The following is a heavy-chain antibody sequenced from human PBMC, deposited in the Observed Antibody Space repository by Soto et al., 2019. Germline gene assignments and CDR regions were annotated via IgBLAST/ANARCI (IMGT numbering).Heavy chain of an antibody. J-gene: IGHJ3*01. CDR2: IYWNDNK. D-gene: IGHD3-3*01. Sequence: QITLKESGPTLVKPTQTLTLTCTFSGFSLSTSGVGVGWIRQPPGKALEWLALIYWNDNKHYNPSLKSRLTIXKXISKNQVVRTMTNMDPVDTATYYCAHRSFANDAFDVWGQGTMVTVSS. CDR1: GFSLSTSGVG. CDR3: AHRSFANDAFDV. V-gene: IGHV2-5*01.